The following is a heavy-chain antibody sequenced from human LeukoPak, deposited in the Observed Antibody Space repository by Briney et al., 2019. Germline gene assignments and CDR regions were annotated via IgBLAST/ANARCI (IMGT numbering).Heavy chain of an antibody. CDR3: ARDSITMIVPDAFDI. D-gene: IGHD3-22*01. CDR2: ISSSSSYI. Sequence: PGGSLRLSCAASGFTFSSYSMNWVRQAPGKGLEWVSSISSSSSYIYYADSVKGRFTISRDNAKNSLYLQMNSLRAEDTAVYYCARDSITMIVPDAFDIWVQGTMVTVSS. J-gene: IGHJ3*02. V-gene: IGHV3-21*01. CDR1: GFTFSSYS.